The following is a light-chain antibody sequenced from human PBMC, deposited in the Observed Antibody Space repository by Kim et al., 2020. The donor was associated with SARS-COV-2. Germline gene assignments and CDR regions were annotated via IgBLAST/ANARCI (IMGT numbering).Light chain of an antibody. Sequence: SSELTQDPAVSVALGQTVRITCQGDSHRSYYASWYQQKPGQAPVLVIYGKNNRPSGIPDRFSGSSSGNTASLTITGAQAEDEADYYCNSRDSSGNHLVFGGGTKLTVL. V-gene: IGLV3-19*01. CDR1: SHRSYY. CDR3: NSRDSSGNHLV. J-gene: IGLJ2*01. CDR2: GKN.